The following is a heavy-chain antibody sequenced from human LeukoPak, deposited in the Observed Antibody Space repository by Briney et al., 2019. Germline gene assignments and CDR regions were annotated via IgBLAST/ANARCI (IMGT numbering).Heavy chain of an antibody. CDR3: ARATVLRYFDWLYDVGSYNWFDP. CDR1: GYTFTGYY. J-gene: IGHJ5*02. CDR2: INPNSGGT. D-gene: IGHD3-9*01. Sequence: ASVKVSCKASGYTFTGYYMHWVRQAPGQGLEWMGRINPNSGGTNYAQKFQGRVTMTRDTSISTAYMELSRLRSDDTAVYYCARATVLRYFDWLYDVGSYNWFDPRGQGTLVTVSS. V-gene: IGHV1-2*06.